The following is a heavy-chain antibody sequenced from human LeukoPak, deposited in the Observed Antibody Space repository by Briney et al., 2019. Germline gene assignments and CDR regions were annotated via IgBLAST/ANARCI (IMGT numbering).Heavy chain of an antibody. V-gene: IGHV4-61*02. Sequence: SETLSLTCTVSGGSISSGDYYWSWVRQPAGKGLEWIGRIYSSGSTRYNPSLQYNPSLKSRVTISKDTSRNQFSLNLNSVTAADTAIYYCARDRQEAGMRVNSFEYWGQGSPVTVSS. CDR1: GGSISSGDYY. D-gene: IGHD6-13*01. CDR2: IYSSGSTRYNPSL. J-gene: IGHJ4*02. CDR3: ARDRQEAGMRVNSFEY.